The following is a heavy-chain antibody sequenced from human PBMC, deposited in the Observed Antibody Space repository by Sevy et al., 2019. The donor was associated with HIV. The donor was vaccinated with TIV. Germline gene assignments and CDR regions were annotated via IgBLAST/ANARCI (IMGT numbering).Heavy chain of an antibody. Sequence: GGSLRLSCAASGFTFSSYAMSWVRQAPGKGLEWVSAISGSGGSTYYADSVKGRFTISRDNSKNTLYLQMNSLRAEDTAVYYCAKDSLSDYDILTGYLLSLFDYWGQGTLVTVPS. J-gene: IGHJ4*02. CDR1: GFTFSSYA. CDR2: ISGSGGST. V-gene: IGHV3-23*01. CDR3: AKDSLSDYDILTGYLLSLFDY. D-gene: IGHD3-9*01.